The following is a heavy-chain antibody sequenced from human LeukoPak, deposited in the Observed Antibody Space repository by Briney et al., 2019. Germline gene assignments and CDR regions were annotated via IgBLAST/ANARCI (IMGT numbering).Heavy chain of an antibody. J-gene: IGHJ4*02. CDR3: AKDLIGWSFDY. V-gene: IGHV3-21*04. D-gene: IGHD2-15*01. CDR2: ISSSSSYI. Sequence: GGSLRLSCAASGFTFSSYAMSWVRQAPGKGLEWVSSISSSSSYIYYADSVKGRFTISRDNAKNSLYLQMNSLRAEDTAVYYCAKDLIGWSFDYWGQGTLVTVSS. CDR1: GFTFSSYA.